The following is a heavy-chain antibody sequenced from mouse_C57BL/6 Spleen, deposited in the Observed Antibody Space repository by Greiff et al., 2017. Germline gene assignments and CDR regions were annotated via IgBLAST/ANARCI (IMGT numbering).Heavy chain of an antibody. Sequence: EVQLQESGGGLVKPGGSLKLSCAASGFTFSSYAMSWVRQTPEKRLEWVATISDGGSYTYYPDNVKGRFTISRDNAKNNLYLQMSHLKSEDTAMYYCARDQDYGSSYFDYWGQGTTLTVSS. D-gene: IGHD1-1*01. CDR3: ARDQDYGSSYFDY. CDR2: ISDGGSYT. J-gene: IGHJ2*01. V-gene: IGHV5-4*01. CDR1: GFTFSSYA.